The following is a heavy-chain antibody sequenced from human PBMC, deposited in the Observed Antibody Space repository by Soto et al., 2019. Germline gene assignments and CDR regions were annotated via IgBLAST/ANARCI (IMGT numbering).Heavy chain of an antibody. V-gene: IGHV5-51*01. J-gene: IGHJ4*02. Sequence: GEALKISWKGSGYSFTSYWIGWVRQMPGKGLEWMGIIYPGDSDTRYSPSFQGQVTISADKSISTAYLQWSSLKASDSAMYYCAWANRRSYQPFDFWGQRTLVTVSS. CDR1: GYSFTSYW. CDR3: AWANRRSYQPFDF. CDR2: IYPGDSDT. D-gene: IGHD1-26*01.